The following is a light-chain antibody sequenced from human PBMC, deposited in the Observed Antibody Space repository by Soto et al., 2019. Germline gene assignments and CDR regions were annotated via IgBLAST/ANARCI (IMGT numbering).Light chain of an antibody. CDR3: QHYNTYSKA. J-gene: IGKJ3*01. CDR2: DGS. CDR1: QSVSYW. Sequence: DIQMTQSPSTLSTSVGARVTITCRASQSVSYWLAWYQQKPGKAPNLLIYDGSTLATGVPPRFSGGGFGTDFTLNISSLQPDDSAIYYCQHYNTYSKAFGPGTRVEIK. V-gene: IGKV1-5*01.